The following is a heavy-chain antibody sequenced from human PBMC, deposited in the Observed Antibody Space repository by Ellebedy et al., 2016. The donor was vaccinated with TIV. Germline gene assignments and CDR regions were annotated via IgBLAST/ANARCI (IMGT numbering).Heavy chain of an antibody. CDR1: GFTFSSYW. V-gene: IGHV3-7*01. D-gene: IGHD2-2*01. Sequence: GESLKISCAASGFTFSSYWMSWVRQAPGKGLEWVANIKQDGSEKYYVDSVKGRFTISRDNAKNSLYLQMNSLRAEDTAVYYCARVLLQLRINYYYYGMDVWGQGTTVTVSS. J-gene: IGHJ6*02. CDR3: ARVLLQLRINYYYYGMDV. CDR2: IKQDGSEK.